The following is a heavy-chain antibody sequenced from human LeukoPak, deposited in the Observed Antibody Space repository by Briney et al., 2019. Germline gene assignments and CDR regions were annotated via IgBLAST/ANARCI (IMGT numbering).Heavy chain of an antibody. Sequence: PGGSLRLSCAASGFTSTNYAMNWVRQAPGKGLEWVSYISSSGSTIYYADSVKGRFTISRDNAKNSLYLQMNSLRAEDTAVYYCARAQGTYGTDYYYGMDVWGQGTTVTVSS. CDR2: ISSSGSTI. CDR1: GFTSTNYA. V-gene: IGHV3-48*04. D-gene: IGHD3-10*01. J-gene: IGHJ6*02. CDR3: ARAQGTYGTDYYYGMDV.